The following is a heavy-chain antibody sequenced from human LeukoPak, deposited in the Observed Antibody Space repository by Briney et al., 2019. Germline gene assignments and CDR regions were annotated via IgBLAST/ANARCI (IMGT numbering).Heavy chain of an antibody. CDR3: AREGYSSSSKVWAYYYYGMDV. CDR1: GFTFTNYV. CDR2: ITGSGGTT. D-gene: IGHD6-13*01. Sequence: PGGSLRLSCAASGFTFTNYVMSWVRQPPGKGLEWVSTITGSGGTTYYADSVKGRFTISRDNSKNTLYLQMNSLRAEDTAVYYCAREGYSSSSKVWAYYYYGMDVWGQGTTVTVSS. J-gene: IGHJ6*02. V-gene: IGHV3-23*01.